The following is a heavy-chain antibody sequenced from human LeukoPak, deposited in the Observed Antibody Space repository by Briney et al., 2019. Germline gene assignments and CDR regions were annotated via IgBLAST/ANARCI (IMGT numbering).Heavy chain of an antibody. J-gene: IGHJ4*02. CDR1: GFTFNTYA. V-gene: IGHV3-48*02. CDR3: AGRVYVSGSPVDY. D-gene: IGHD3-10*01. Sequence: PAGSLRLSCAASGFTFNTYAMNWVRQAPGKGLQWVSYISPSSSTMYYADSVKGRITISRDNAKHSLYLQMNSLRDEDTAVYYCAGRVYVSGSPVDYWGQGTLVTVSS. CDR2: ISPSSSTM.